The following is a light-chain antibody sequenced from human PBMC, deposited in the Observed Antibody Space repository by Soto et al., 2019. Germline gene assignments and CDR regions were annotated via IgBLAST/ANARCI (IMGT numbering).Light chain of an antibody. Sequence: EILMTQSPATLSVSPGERATLSCGASQSVSRNLAWYQQKTGQAPRLLIYGASTRATGIPARLSGSGYGTELTITISSMQSEDFEVYYCQQYNNWTRTFGHGTKVDIK. CDR2: GAS. CDR1: QSVSRN. CDR3: QQYNNWTRT. V-gene: IGKV3-15*01. J-gene: IGKJ1*01.